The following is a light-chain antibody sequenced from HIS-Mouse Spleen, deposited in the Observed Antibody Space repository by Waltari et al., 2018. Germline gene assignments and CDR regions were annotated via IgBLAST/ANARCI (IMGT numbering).Light chain of an antibody. CDR3: QQYYSYLPIT. V-gene: IGKV1-8*01. CDR1: QGISSY. CDR2: AAS. J-gene: IGKJ5*01. Sequence: AIRMTQSPSSFSASTGDRVTITCRASQGISSYLAWYQQKPGKAPNRLVYAASTLQSGVPSRFSGSGSGTDFTLTISCLQSEDFATYYCQQYYSYLPITFGQGTRLEIK.